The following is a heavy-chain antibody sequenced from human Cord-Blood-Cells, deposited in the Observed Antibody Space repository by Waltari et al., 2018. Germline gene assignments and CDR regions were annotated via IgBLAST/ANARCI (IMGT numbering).Heavy chain of an antibody. V-gene: IGHV4-34*01. CDR1: GGSFSGYY. Sequence: QVQLQQWGAGLLKPSETLSLTCAVYGGSFSGYYWSWIRQPPGKGLEWIGEINHSGSTNYNPSLKSRVTISVDTSKNQFSLKLSSVTAADTAVYYCARGCRSTYYDFWSGYLNWFDPWGQGTLVTVSS. CDR3: ARGCRSTYYDFWSGYLNWFDP. CDR2: INHSGST. J-gene: IGHJ5*02. D-gene: IGHD3-3*01.